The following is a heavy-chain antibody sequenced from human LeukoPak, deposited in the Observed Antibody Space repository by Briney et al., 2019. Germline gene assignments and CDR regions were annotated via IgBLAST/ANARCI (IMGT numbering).Heavy chain of an antibody. CDR2: INPNSGGT. CDR1: GYTFTGYY. V-gene: IGHV1-2*06. Sequence: GASVKVSCKASGYTFTGYYMHWVRQAPGQGLEWMGRINPNSGGTNYAQKFRGRVTMTKDTSISTAYMELSRPRSDDTAVYYCARGWTLDAFDIWGQGTMVTVSS. CDR3: ARGWTLDAFDI. D-gene: IGHD1-1*01. J-gene: IGHJ3*02.